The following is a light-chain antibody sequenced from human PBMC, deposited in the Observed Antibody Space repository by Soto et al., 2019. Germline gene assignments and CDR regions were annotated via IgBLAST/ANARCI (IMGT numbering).Light chain of an antibody. CDR2: DAS. CDR1: QSITNR. Sequence: DIQMTQSPSTLSASVGDRVTITCRASQSITNRLAWYQQKPGKAPKVLIYDASNLEYGVPSRFSGSGFGTEFILTISSLQPDDFATYWCQHYGGMWTVGHGNKVDIK. J-gene: IGKJ1*01. CDR3: QHYGGMWT. V-gene: IGKV1-5*01.